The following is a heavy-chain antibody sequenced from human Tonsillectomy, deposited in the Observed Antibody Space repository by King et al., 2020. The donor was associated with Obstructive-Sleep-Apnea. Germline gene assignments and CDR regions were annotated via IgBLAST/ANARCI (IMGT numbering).Heavy chain of an antibody. J-gene: IGHJ6*02. CDR1: GDSVSSNSAA. D-gene: IGHD5-18*01. Sequence: VQLQQSGPGLVKPSQTLSLTCAISGDSVSSNSAAWNWIRQSPSRGLEWLGRTYYRSKWYNDYAVSVKSRITINPDTSKNQFSLQLNSVTPEDTAVYYCARDPTEPRYGSYYYYGMDVWGQGTTVTVSS. CDR2: TYYRSKWYN. V-gene: IGHV6-1*01. CDR3: ARDPTEPRYGSYYYYGMDV.